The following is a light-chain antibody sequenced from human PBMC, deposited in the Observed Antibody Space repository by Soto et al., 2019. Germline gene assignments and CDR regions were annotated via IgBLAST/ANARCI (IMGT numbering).Light chain of an antibody. J-gene: IGKJ2*01. CDR2: DAS. V-gene: IGKV1-5*01. CDR3: QQYNSYYT. Sequence: DIQMTQSPSTLSASVGDRVTITCRASQSISSWLAWYQQKPGKAPKLLIYDASSLEIGVPSRFSGSGSGTEFTLTISSLQPDDFATYYFQQYNSYYTFGQGTKLEIK. CDR1: QSISSW.